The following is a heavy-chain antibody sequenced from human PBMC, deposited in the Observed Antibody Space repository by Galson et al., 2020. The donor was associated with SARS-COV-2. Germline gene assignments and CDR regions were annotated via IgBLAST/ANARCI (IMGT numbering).Heavy chain of an antibody. CDR3: ARDVSVPLSNYQLPGRKFDS. D-gene: IGHD2-2*01. J-gene: IGHJ4*02. Sequence: ASETLSLTCAVSGGSISGSNNWWSWVRQTPGKGLQWIGEIHQSGHTNYNPSLKSRITISIGESVGGSRYEFSLKLTSVTAADTAVYYCARDVSVPLSNYQLPGRKFDSWGQGALVIVSS. CDR1: GGSISGSNNW. CDR2: IHQSGHT. V-gene: IGHV4-4*02.